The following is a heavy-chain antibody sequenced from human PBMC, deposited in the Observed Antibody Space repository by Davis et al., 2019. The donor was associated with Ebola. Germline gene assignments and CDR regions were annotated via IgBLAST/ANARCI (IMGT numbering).Heavy chain of an antibody. J-gene: IGHJ4*02. CDR3: ARDQNWLRGDY. CDR2: FYINGNT. D-gene: IGHD5-12*01. CDR1: GFSVSTHY. V-gene: IGHV3-66*01. Sequence: GESLKISCAASGFSVSTHYMSWVRQAPGKGLEWVSVFYINGNTYYADSVKGRFTISRDTSKNMLYLQMNSLRAEDTAVYYCARDQNWLRGDYWGQGTLVTVSS.